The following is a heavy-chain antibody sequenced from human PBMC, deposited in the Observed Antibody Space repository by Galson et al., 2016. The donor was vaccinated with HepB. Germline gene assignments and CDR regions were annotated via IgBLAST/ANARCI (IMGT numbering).Heavy chain of an antibody. CDR1: GSISSAES. V-gene: IGHV3-48*04. Sequence: SLRLSCAVSGSISSAESRNWVRRSPGRGLEWISYISITYGTIHYADSVKGRFTISRDNAKNSLYLQMNSLRAEDTAVYYCARIGSPPCSGGGCPIYFYYGMDVWGEGNTVTVSS. CDR3: ARIGSPPCSGGGCPIYFYYGMDV. CDR2: ISITYGTI. D-gene: IGHD2-15*01. J-gene: IGHJ6*01.